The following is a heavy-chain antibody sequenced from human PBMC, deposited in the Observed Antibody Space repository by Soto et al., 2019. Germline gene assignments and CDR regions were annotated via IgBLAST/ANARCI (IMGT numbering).Heavy chain of an antibody. V-gene: IGHV4-39*01. J-gene: IGHJ4*02. CDR1: DGSIGNRSYY. CDR2: IYYSGST. Sequence: VSDGSIGNRSYYRGRIKQPPGKGLEWIGSIYYSGSTYYNPSLKSRVTISVDTSKNQFSLKLSSVTAADTAVYYCARQSHRAAIRGYLDYWGQGTLVS. CDR3: ARQSHRAAIRGYLDY. D-gene: IGHD2-2*02.